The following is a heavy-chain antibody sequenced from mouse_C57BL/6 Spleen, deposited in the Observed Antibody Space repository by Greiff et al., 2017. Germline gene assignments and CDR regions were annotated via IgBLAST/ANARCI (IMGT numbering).Heavy chain of an antibody. CDR3: ARWDEGFDY. D-gene: IGHD4-1*01. J-gene: IGHJ2*01. CDR1: GYAFTNYL. V-gene: IGHV1-54*01. CDR2: INPGSGGT. Sequence: QVQLQQSGAELVRPGTSVKVSCKASGYAFTNYLIEWVKQRPGQGLEWIGVINPGSGGTNYNEKFKGKATLTADKSSSTAYMQLSSLTSEDSAVYFCARWDEGFDYWGQGTTLTVSS.